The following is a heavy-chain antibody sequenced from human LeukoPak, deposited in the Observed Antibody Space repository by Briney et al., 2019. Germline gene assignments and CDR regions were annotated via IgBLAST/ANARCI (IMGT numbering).Heavy chain of an antibody. CDR2: IYYSGST. CDR3: AKEYNYYDSSGWDAFEI. D-gene: IGHD3-22*01. CDR1: GGSISTYY. V-gene: IGHV4-59*01. J-gene: IGHJ3*02. Sequence: PSETLSLTCTVSGGSISTYYWNWIRQPPGKGLERIWYIYYSGSTNYNPSLTSLVTISADTSKNTLSLNKSSVSAPDTAVYYCAKEYNYYDSSGWDAFEIWGQGTMVTVSS.